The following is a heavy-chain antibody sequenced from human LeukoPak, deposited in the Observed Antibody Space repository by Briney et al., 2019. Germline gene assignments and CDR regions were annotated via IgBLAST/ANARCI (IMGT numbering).Heavy chain of an antibody. CDR1: GGSISSSSYY. J-gene: IGHJ4*02. D-gene: IGHD5-24*01. CDR3: ARGRDGYNFLNRGEYYYFDY. CDR2: IYYSGSS. Sequence: PAETLSLTCTVSGGSISSSSYYWGWIRQPPGKGLEWIGSIYYSGSSFDNPALKSRVTISVDTSKNQFSLKLSSVTAADTAVYYCARGRDGYNFLNRGEYYYFDYWGQGTLVTVSS. V-gene: IGHV4-39*01.